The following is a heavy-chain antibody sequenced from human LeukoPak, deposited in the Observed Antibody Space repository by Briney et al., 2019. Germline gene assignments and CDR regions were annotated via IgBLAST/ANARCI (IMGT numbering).Heavy chain of an antibody. CDR1: GFTFSRYA. CDR3: ARERSYDY. CDR2: IPYDGSSE. V-gene: IGHV3-30-3*01. J-gene: IGHJ4*02. Sequence: TGGSLRLSCAASGFTFSRYAMHWVRQAPGKGLEWVAVIPYDGSSEYYADSVKGRFTISRDSSENTLYLQMNSLRVEDTAVYYCARERSYDYWGQGTLVTVSS. D-gene: IGHD3-10*01.